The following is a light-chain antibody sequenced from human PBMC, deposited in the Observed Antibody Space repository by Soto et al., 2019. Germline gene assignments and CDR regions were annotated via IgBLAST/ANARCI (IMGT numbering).Light chain of an antibody. J-gene: IGLJ1*01. CDR2: EVN. V-gene: IGLV2-8*01. CDR3: SSHGGNSPYV. Sequence: QSALTQPPSASGSPGQSVAISCTGTTSEIGGYNYVSWYQQHPGKAPKLIIYEVNKRPSGVPDRFSGSKSGNTASLTVSGLQAEDEADYYCSSHGGNSPYVFGTGTKLTVL. CDR1: TSEIGGYNY.